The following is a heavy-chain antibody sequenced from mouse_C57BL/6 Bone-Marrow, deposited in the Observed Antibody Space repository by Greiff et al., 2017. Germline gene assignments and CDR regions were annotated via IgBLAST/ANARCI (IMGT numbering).Heavy chain of an antibody. Sequence: QVQLQQSGPELVKPGASVKISCKASGYTFTDYYINWVKQRPGQGLEWIGWIFPGSGSTYYNEKFKGKATLTVDKSSSTAYMLLSSLTSEDSAVYFCARSTTVVESPYYFDYWGQGTTLTVSS. J-gene: IGHJ2*01. V-gene: IGHV1-75*01. CDR1: GYTFTDYY. CDR2: IFPGSGST. D-gene: IGHD1-1*01. CDR3: ARSTTVVESPYYFDY.